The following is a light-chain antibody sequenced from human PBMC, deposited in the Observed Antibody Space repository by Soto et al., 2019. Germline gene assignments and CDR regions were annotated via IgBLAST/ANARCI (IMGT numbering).Light chain of an antibody. J-gene: IGKJ2*01. Sequence: EIVLTQSPATLSLSPGDRATLSCRASQDVSTYFAWYQQKPGQAPRLLIYDVSNRATGIPARFGGSGSGTDFTLTISSLEPEDFAVYYCQQRRNWPRTFGQGTKLEIK. CDR2: DVS. CDR3: QQRRNWPRT. CDR1: QDVSTY. V-gene: IGKV3-11*01.